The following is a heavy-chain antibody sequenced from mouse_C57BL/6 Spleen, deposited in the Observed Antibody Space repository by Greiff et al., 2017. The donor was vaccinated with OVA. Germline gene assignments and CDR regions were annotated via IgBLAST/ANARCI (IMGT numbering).Heavy chain of an antibody. J-gene: IGHJ2*01. Sequence: QVQLQQPGAELVKPGSSVKLSCKASGYTFTSYWMHWVKQRPGQGLEWIGKIDPTDGGTNYNEKFKDKATLTVDKTSSTAYMQLSSLTSEDSAVYYCARAVDRNFDYWGQGTTLTVSS. CDR2: IDPTDGGT. CDR3: ARAVDRNFDY. V-gene: IGHV1-52*01. D-gene: IGHD3-2*01. CDR1: GYTFTSYW.